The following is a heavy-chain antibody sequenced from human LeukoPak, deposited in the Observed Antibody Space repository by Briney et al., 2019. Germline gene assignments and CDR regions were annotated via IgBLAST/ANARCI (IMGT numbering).Heavy chain of an antibody. J-gene: IGHJ4*02. CDR3: ARGPYDSSRD. Sequence: SETLSLTCAVYGGSFSGYYWSWIRQPPGKGLEWIGEINHSGNTNYNPSLKSRVTISVDTSKNQFSLKLSSVSAADTAVYYCARGPYDSSRDWGQGTLVTVSS. CDR2: INHSGNT. D-gene: IGHD3-22*01. CDR1: GGSFSGYY. V-gene: IGHV4-34*01.